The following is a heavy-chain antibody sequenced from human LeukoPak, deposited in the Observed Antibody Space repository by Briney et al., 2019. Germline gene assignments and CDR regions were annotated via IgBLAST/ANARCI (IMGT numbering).Heavy chain of an antibody. Sequence: GGSLRLSCAASGFTFSSYSMNWVRQAPGKGLEWVSSISSSSSYIYYADSVKGRFTISRDNAKNSLYLQMNSLRAEDTAVYYCARGYDFWSGYWVYWGQGTLVTVSS. CDR2: ISSSSSYI. CDR1: GFTFSSYS. V-gene: IGHV3-21*01. D-gene: IGHD3-3*01. J-gene: IGHJ4*02. CDR3: ARGYDFWSGYWVY.